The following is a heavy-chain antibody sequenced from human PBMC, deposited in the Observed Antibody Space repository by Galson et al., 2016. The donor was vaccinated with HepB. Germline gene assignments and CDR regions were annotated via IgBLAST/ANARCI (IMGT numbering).Heavy chain of an antibody. J-gene: IGHJ4*02. Sequence: SVKVSCKASGGTFSNYAISRVRQAPGQGLEWMGGIIPIFGTANYAQKFQGRVTITADESTSTAYMELSSLRSEDTAVYYCTRAFGGGYTYVYSFWGQGTLVTVSS. CDR2: IIPIFGTA. CDR1: GGTFSNYA. CDR3: TRAFGGGYTYVYSF. D-gene: IGHD5-18*01. V-gene: IGHV1-69*13.